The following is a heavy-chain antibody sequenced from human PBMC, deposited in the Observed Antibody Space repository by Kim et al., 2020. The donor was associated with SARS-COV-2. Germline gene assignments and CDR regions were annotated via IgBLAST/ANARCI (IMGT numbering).Heavy chain of an antibody. CDR2: ISYDGSNK. J-gene: IGHJ4*02. D-gene: IGHD6-6*01. V-gene: IGHV3-30-3*01. Sequence: GGSLRLSCAASGFTFSSYAMHWVRQAPGKGLEWVAVISYDGSNKYYADSVKGRFTISRDNSKNTLYLQMNSLRAEDTAVYYCAREWHVPLWGQGTLVTVSS. CDR3: AREWHVPL. CDR1: GFTFSSYA.